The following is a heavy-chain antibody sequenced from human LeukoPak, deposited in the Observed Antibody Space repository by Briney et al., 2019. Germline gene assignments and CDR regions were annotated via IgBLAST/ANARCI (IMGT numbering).Heavy chain of an antibody. CDR3: AREDYLYYFDY. Sequence: SETLSLTCTVSGGSISSGGYCWSWIRQPPGKGLEWIGYIYHSGSTYYNPSLKSRVTISVDRSKNQFSLKLSSVTAADSAVYYCAREDYLYYFDYWGQGTLVTVSS. CDR1: GGSISSGGYC. D-gene: IGHD2/OR15-2a*01. CDR2: IYHSGST. J-gene: IGHJ4*02. V-gene: IGHV4-30-2*01.